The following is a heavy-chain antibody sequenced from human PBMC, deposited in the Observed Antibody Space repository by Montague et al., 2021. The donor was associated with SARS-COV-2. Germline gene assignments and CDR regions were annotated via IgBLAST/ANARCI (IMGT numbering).Heavy chain of an antibody. CDR2: TYYRSQWYN. J-gene: IGHJ5*02. V-gene: IGHV6-1*01. D-gene: IGHD2-15*01. CDR1: GDSVSSDSAA. CDR3: ARSQHCGGGRCYSLSWFDP. Sequence: SAISGDSVSSDSAAWDWIRQSPSRGLEWLGRTYYRSQWYNDYAVSVGSRIAINPDTSKNHFSLQLDSVTPEDTAVYYCARSQHCGGGRCYSLSWFDPWSQGTLVTVSS.